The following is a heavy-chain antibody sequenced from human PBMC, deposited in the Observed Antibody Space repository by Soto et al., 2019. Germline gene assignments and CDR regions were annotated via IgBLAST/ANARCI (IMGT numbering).Heavy chain of an antibody. CDR2: IIPILGTA. Sequence: SVKVSCKASGGTFSSYSISWVRQAPGQGLEWMGGIIPILGTANYAQKFQGRVTITADESTSTAYMELSSLRSEDTAVYYCARYLVTMVRGVITRINWFDHWGQGTLVTVSS. D-gene: IGHD3-10*01. J-gene: IGHJ5*02. V-gene: IGHV1-69*13. CDR3: ARYLVTMVRGVITRINWFDH. CDR1: GGTFSSYS.